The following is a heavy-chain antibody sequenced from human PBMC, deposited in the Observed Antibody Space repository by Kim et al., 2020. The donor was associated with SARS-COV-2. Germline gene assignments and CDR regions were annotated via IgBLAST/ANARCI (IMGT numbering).Heavy chain of an antibody. D-gene: IGHD3-10*01. J-gene: IGHJ4*02. Sequence: ADTVRGRFTISRDNSKNTLFMQMDSLRVGDTAVYYCAKDLLYVPGRGYFDSWGQGVLVTVSS. CDR3: AKDLLYVPGRGYFDS. V-gene: IGHV3-23*03.